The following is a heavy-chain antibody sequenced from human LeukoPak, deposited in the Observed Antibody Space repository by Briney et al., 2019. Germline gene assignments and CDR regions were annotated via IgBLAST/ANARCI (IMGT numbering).Heavy chain of an antibody. CDR1: GFTFNSYW. Sequence: PGGSLRLSCAASGFTFNSYWMSWVRQAPGKGREWVANIKQDGSEKYYVDSVKGRFTISRDNAKNSLYLQMNSLRAEDTAVYYCARRRTDYFDYWGQGTLVTVSS. V-gene: IGHV3-7*03. J-gene: IGHJ4*02. CDR2: IKQDGSEK. CDR3: ARRRTDYFDY.